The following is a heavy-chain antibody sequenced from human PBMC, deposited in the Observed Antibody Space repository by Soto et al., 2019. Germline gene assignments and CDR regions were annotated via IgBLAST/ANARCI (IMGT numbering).Heavy chain of an antibody. V-gene: IGHV3-33*01. CDR3: ARDQEPQDRHAGAFDI. Sequence: QVQLVESGGGVVQPGRSLRLSCAASGFTFSSYGMHWVRQAPGKGLEWVAVIWYDGSNKYYADSVKGRFTISRDNSKNTLYLQMNSLRAEDTAVYYCARDQEPQDRHAGAFDIWGQGTMVTVSS. D-gene: IGHD2-15*01. CDR2: IWYDGSNK. CDR1: GFTFSSYG. J-gene: IGHJ3*02.